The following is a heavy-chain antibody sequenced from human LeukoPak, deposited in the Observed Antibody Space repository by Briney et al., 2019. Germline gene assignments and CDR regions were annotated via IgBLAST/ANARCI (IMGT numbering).Heavy chain of an antibody. CDR3: ARGVDY. CDR1: GFTFSTYR. V-gene: IGHV3-48*02. J-gene: IGHJ4*02. CDR2: ISPGSSTI. Sequence: GGSLRLSCEASGFTFSTYRMNWVRQAPGKGLEWVSYISPGSSTIYYADSVKGRFTISRDNAKNSLYLQMNSLRDEDTAVYYCARGVDYWDQGTLVTVSS.